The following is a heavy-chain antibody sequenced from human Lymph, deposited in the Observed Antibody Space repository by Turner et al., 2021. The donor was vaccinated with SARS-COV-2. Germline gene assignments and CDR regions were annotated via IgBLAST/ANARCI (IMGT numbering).Heavy chain of an antibody. J-gene: IGHJ4*02. CDR2: IWYDASNK. V-gene: IGHV3-33*01. Sequence: QVQLVESGGGVVQPGRSLRLSCAASAFTFSSYGIHWVRQAPGKGLEWVAVIWYDASNKYYADSVKGRFTISRDNSKNTVYLQMNSLRAEDTAVYYCARDGAVGATTGLDYWGQGTLVTVSS. D-gene: IGHD1-26*01. CDR1: AFTFSSYG. CDR3: ARDGAVGATTGLDY.